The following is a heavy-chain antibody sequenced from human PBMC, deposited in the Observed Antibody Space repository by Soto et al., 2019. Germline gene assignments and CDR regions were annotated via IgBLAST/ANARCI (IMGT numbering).Heavy chain of an antibody. CDR2: IIPIFGTA. V-gene: IGHV1-69*01. D-gene: IGHD2-15*01. Sequence: QVQLVQSGAEVKKPGSSVKVSCKASGGTFSSYAISWVRQAPGQGLEWMGGIIPIFGTANYAQKFQGRVTINADESTSTAYMELSSLRSEDTAVYYCARTTGGYCSGGSCSSDYWGQGTLVTVSS. CDR1: GGTFSSYA. J-gene: IGHJ4*02. CDR3: ARTTGGYCSGGSCSSDY.